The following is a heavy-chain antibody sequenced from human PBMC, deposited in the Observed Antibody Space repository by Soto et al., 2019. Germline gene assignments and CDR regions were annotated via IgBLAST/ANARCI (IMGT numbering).Heavy chain of an antibody. D-gene: IGHD6-13*01. V-gene: IGHV3-66*01. J-gene: IGHJ4*02. CDR1: GFTVSSNY. CDR3: AMMLSSWFIYFDY. Sequence: EVQLVESGGGLVQPGGSLSFSCAASGFTVSSNYMSWVRQAPGQGLEWASVIYSGGSTYYADSVQGRFTISRDNSKNTRYLQMNSLRAEDQAVYDCAMMLSSWFIYFDYCVRGSLVTVTT. CDR2: IYSGGST.